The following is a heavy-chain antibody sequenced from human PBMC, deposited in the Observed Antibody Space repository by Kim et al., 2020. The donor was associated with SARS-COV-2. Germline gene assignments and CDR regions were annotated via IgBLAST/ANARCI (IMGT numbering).Heavy chain of an antibody. CDR2: IIPIFGTA. D-gene: IGHD2-21*02. J-gene: IGHJ3*02. V-gene: IGHV1-69*06. Sequence: SVKVSCKASGGTFSSYAISWVRQAPGQGLEWMGGIIPIFGTANYAQKFQGRVTITADKSTSTAYMELSSLRSEDTAVYYCAREGDPVVTGRNDAFDIWGQGTMVTVSS. CDR1: GGTFSSYA. CDR3: AREGDPVVTGRNDAFDI.